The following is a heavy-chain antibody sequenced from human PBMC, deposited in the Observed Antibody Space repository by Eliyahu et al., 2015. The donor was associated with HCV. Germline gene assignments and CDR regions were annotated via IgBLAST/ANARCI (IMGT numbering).Heavy chain of an antibody. CDR2: ISYGGLNT. Sequence: QVQLVASGGGVVQPGGSLRLSXAASGLXLSNFDLXWVRQAQGKGLEWVARISYGGLNTYYLDSVKGRFTISRDNSKNTLELQMNSLRPEDTAVYYCAKNSEGGVFGDYFRHWGQGTPVIVSS. D-gene: IGHD3-10*01. V-gene: IGHV3-30*18. CDR1: GLXLSNFD. J-gene: IGHJ1*01. CDR3: AKNSEGGVFGDYFRH.